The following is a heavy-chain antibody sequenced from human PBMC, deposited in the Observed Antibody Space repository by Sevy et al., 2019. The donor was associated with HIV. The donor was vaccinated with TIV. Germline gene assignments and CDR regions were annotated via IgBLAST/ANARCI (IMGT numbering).Heavy chain of an antibody. J-gene: IGHJ4*02. CDR2: IQYDGSNK. CDR3: AKNTAAVGTGGFDY. D-gene: IGHD6-13*01. Sequence: GGSLRLSCAASGFTFSYSGMHWVRQAPAKGLEWVTFIQYDGSNKYYADSVKGRFTISRDNSKNTLYLQMNSLRRDDTAVYYCAKNTAAVGTGGFDYWGQGTLVTVSS. CDR1: GFTFSYSG. V-gene: IGHV3-30*02.